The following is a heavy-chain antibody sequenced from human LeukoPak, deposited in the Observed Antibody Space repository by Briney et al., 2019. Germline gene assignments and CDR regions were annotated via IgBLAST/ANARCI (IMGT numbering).Heavy chain of an antibody. CDR2: ISYDGSNK. CDR1: GFTFSSYA. J-gene: IGHJ4*02. V-gene: IGHV3-30-3*01. CDR3: ARGPSGWPFDY. D-gene: IGHD6-19*01. Sequence: GGSLRLSCAASGFTFSSYAMHWVRQAPGKGLEWVAVISYDGSNKYYADSVKGRFTISRDNSKNTLYLQMNSLRAEDTAVYYCARGPSGWPFDYWGQGTLVTVSS.